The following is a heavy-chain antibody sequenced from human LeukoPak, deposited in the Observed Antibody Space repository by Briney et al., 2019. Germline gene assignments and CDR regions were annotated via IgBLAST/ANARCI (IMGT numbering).Heavy chain of an antibody. CDR1: SGSISSSTYY. D-gene: IGHD6-13*01. V-gene: IGHV4-39*01. CDR2: IYESGRT. J-gene: IGHJ4*02. Sequence: PSETLSLTCIVSSGSISSSTYYWGWVRQPPGKGLEWMGSIYESGRTYYNPSLKSRVTISVDTSKNQFSLKVTSVNVADTAVYYCVSSSWAFDFWGQGTLVSVSS. CDR3: VSSSWAFDF.